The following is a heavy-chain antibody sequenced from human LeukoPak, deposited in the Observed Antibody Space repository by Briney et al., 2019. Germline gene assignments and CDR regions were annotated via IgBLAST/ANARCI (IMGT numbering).Heavy chain of an antibody. Sequence: GASVKVSCKASGYTFTSYDINWVRQATGQGLEWMGWMNPNSGNTGYAQKFQGRVTMTRNTSISTAYMELSSLRSEDTAVYYCARVGRYCSGGSCYLRYYYYGMDVWGQGTTVTVSS. J-gene: IGHJ6*02. CDR2: MNPNSGNT. V-gene: IGHV1-8*01. CDR3: ARVGRYCSGGSCYLRYYYYGMDV. D-gene: IGHD2-15*01. CDR1: GYTFTSYD.